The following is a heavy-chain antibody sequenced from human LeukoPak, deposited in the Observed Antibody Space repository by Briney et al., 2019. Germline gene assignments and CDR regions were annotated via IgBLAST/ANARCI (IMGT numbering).Heavy chain of an antibody. CDR2: INLSGGST. J-gene: IGHJ4*02. D-gene: IGHD6-19*01. V-gene: IGHV1-46*01. Sequence: GASVKVSCKASGYTFTSYYLHWVRQAPAQGLEWMGIINLSGGSTSYAQKFQGRVTISVDTSKNQFSLKLSSVTAADTAVYYCARTPEKQWLAAGFDYWGQGTLVTVSS. CDR1: GYTFTSYY. CDR3: ARTPEKQWLAAGFDY.